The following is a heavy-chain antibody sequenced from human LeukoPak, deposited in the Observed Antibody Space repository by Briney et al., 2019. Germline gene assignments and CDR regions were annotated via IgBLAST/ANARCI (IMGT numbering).Heavy chain of an antibody. CDR2: ISYDGSNK. V-gene: IGHV3-30*18. Sequence: GGSLRLSCAASGFTFSSYGMHWVRQAPSKGLEWVAVISYDGSNKYYADSVKGRFTISRDNSKNTLYLQMNSLRAEDTAVYYCAKDADSSEIDYWGQGTLVTVSS. CDR1: GFTFSSYG. CDR3: AKDADSSEIDY. J-gene: IGHJ4*02. D-gene: IGHD6-19*01.